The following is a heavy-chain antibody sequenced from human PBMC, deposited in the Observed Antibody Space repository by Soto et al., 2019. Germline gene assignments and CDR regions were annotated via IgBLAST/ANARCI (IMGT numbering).Heavy chain of an antibody. CDR2: ISAYNGNT. J-gene: IGHJ5*02. Sequence: GASVKVSCKASGYTFTSYGISWVRQAPGQGLEWMGWISAYNGNTNYAQKLQGRVTMTTDTSTSTAYMELRSLRSDDTAVYYCARERSDVVVVAARFWFDPWGQGTLVTVSS. V-gene: IGHV1-18*01. CDR3: ARERSDVVVVAARFWFDP. D-gene: IGHD2-15*01. CDR1: GYTFTSYG.